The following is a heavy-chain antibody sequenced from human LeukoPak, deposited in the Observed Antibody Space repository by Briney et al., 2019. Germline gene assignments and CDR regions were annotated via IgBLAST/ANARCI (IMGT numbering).Heavy chain of an antibody. V-gene: IGHV1-58*01. CDR3: ARGQLELETRDAFDI. Sequence: SVKVSCKASGFTFTSSAVQWVRQARGQRLEWIGWIVVGSGNTNYAQKFQGRVTITADESTSTAYMELSSLRSEDTAVYYCARGQLELETRDAFDIWGQGTMVTVSS. J-gene: IGHJ3*02. D-gene: IGHD1-7*01. CDR1: GFTFTSSA. CDR2: IVVGSGNT.